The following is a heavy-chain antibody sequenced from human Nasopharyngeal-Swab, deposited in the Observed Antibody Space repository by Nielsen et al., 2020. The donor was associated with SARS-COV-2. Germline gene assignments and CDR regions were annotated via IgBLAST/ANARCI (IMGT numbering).Heavy chain of an antibody. J-gene: IGHJ4*02. D-gene: IGHD5-24*01. V-gene: IGHV3-48*04. Sequence: WIRQPTGEGLEWVSYISSSSSTIYYADSVKGRFTISRDNAKNSLYLQMNSLRAEDTAVYYCARDSSWGRDGYYRGDYWGQGTLVTSPQ. CDR3: ARDSSWGRDGYYRGDY. CDR2: ISSSSSTI.